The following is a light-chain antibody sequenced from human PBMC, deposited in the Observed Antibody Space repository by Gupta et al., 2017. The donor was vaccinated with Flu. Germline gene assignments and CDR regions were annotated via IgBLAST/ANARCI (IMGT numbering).Light chain of an antibody. CDR1: SKEIVEYND. Sequence: TNTCTETSKEIVEYNDVSWYKQPPGKAPNLMIVDVSQRPSGVPGGFSVSTYASTATLTTAGLQAEDEADYYCGSEEGSDTLVVFGGGTKVTVL. J-gene: IGLJ2*01. CDR3: GSEEGSDTLVV. CDR2: DVS. V-gene: IGLV2-11*03.